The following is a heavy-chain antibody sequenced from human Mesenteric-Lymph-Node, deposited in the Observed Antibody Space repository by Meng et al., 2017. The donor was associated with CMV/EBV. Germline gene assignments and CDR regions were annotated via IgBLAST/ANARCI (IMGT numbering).Heavy chain of an antibody. J-gene: IGHJ6*02. CDR1: GFTFSSYS. CDR2: ISSSSSYI. Sequence: GGSLRLSCAASGFTFSSYSMNWVRQAPGKGLEWVSSISSSSSYIYYADSVKGRFTISRDNAKNSLYLQMNSLRAEDTAVYYCARALGHFYAMDVWGQGTTVTVSS. CDR3: ARALGHFYAMDV. V-gene: IGHV3-21*01.